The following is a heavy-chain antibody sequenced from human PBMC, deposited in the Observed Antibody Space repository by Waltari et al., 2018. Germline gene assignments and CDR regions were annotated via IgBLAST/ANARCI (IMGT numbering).Heavy chain of an antibody. D-gene: IGHD3-3*01. CDR2: ISYDGSEK. V-gene: IGHV3-33*05. Sequence: VQLVESGGGVVQPGRSLRLSCAASGFIFSSHGIHWIRQGPSRGLEWVAFISYDGSEKQYADSVNGRFTISRDNSNNTVSLQMNSLRDDDTSFYYCARDSAIRFLQWLPQSKWFDPWGQGTLVIVSS. CDR3: ARDSAIRFLQWLPQSKWFDP. J-gene: IGHJ5*02. CDR1: GFIFSSHG.